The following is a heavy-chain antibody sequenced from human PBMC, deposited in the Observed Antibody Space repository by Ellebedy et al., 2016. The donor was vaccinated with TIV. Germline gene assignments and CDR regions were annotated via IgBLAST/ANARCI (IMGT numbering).Heavy chain of an antibody. J-gene: IGHJ4*02. CDR2: ISGSGGST. Sequence: PGGSLRLSCAASGFTFSSYTMSWVRQAPGEGLEWVSTISGSGGSTFHAESVKGRFTISRDNSKNTLYLQMNSLRAEDTALYYCAKGVVVDGKERGFDSWGQGTLVTVSS. V-gene: IGHV3-23*01. D-gene: IGHD6-19*01. CDR3: AKGVVVDGKERGFDS. CDR1: GFTFSSYT.